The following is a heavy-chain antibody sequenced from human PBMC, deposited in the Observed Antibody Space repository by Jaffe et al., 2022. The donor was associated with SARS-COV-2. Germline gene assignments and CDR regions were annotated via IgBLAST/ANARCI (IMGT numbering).Heavy chain of an antibody. CDR3: VKRYTTLMTVLGMSGNNWFDP. D-gene: IGHD1-20*01. CDR1: GGSISSSNW. CDR2: IYHSGTT. J-gene: IGHJ5*02. Sequence: QVQLQESGPGLVKPSGTLSLTCAVSGGSISSSNWWSWVRQSPGKGLEWIGEIYHSGTTNYNPSLKSRVSMSVDKSKNQFSLQLTSVTAADTAVYYCVKRYTTLMTVLGMSGNNWFDPWGQGTLVTVSS. V-gene: IGHV4-4*02.